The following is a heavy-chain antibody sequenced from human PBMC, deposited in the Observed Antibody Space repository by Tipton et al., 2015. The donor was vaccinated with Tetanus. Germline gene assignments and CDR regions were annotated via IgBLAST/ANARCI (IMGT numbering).Heavy chain of an antibody. Sequence: TLSLTCTVSGGSISSGGYYWSWIRQHPGKGLEWIGDIYYSGSTYYNPSLKSRVTISVDTSKNQCSLKLNSVTAADTAVYYCARDQARGARGWNYFDYWGQGTLVPVSS. CDR3: ARDQARGARGWNYFDY. CDR2: IYYSGST. J-gene: IGHJ4*02. CDR1: GGSISSGGYY. D-gene: IGHD1-26*01. V-gene: IGHV4-31*03.